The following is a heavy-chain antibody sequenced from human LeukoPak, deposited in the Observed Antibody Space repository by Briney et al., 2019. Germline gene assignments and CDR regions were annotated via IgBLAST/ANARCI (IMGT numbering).Heavy chain of an antibody. CDR3: ARDAALSDMGRVNFDY. CDR2: INPSGGGT. Sequence: GSSVKVSCKASGYTFTSYYMHWVRQAPGQGLEWMGIINPSGGGTSSAQKFQGRVTMTRDTSTSTVYMELSSLRSEDTAVYYCARDAALSDMGRVNFDYWGQGTLVTVSS. D-gene: IGHD2-15*01. V-gene: IGHV1-46*01. CDR1: GYTFTSYY. J-gene: IGHJ4*02.